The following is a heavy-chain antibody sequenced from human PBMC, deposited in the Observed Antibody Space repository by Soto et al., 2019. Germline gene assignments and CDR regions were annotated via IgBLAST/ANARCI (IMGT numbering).Heavy chain of an antibody. V-gene: IGHV3-48*02. CDR3: AGRISPGRYYFDF. J-gene: IGHJ4*02. CDR1: GFTFSTYS. Sequence: PGGSLRLSCAASGFTFSTYSMNWVRQAPGKGLEWVSYISSSSSTIYYADSVKGRFSISRDNAKNSLYLQMNSLRDDDTAVYYCAGRISPGRYYFDFWGQGTLVTVSS. CDR2: ISSSSSTI. D-gene: IGHD4-17*01.